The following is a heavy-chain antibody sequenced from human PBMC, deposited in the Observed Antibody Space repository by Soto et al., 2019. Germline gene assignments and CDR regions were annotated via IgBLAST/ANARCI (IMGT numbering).Heavy chain of an antibody. J-gene: IGHJ6*02. D-gene: IGHD3-16*02. CDR3: ARGGPYDYVWGSYRLGYYYYGMDV. V-gene: IGHV4-34*01. CDR1: GGSFSGYY. CDR2: INHSGST. Sequence: SETLSLTCAVYGGSFSGYYWSWIRQPPGKGLEWIGEINHSGSTNYNPSLKSRVTISVDTSKNQFSLKLSSVTAVDTAVYYCARGGPYDYVWGSYRLGYYYYGMDVWGQGTTVTVSS.